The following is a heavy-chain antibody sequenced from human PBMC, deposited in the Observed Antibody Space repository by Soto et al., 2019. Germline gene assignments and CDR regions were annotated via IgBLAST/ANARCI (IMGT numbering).Heavy chain of an antibody. CDR3: ARAGYCSSTSCYRPNYYYYGMDV. D-gene: IGHD2-2*01. CDR1: GFTFSSYW. J-gene: IGHJ6*02. Sequence: PGGSLRLSCAASGFTFSSYWMHWVRQAPGKGLVWVSRINSDGSSTSYADSVKGRFTISRDNAKNTLYLQMNSLRAEDTAVYYCARAGYCSSTSCYRPNYYYYGMDVWGRGTTVTVSS. V-gene: IGHV3-74*01. CDR2: INSDGSST.